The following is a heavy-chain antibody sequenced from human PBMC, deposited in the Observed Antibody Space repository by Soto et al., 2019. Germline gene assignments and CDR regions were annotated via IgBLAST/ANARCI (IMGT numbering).Heavy chain of an antibody. CDR2: IYHSGST. CDR1: GGSISSGGYS. J-gene: IGHJ4*02. D-gene: IGHD6-13*01. Sequence: PSETLSLTCAVSGGSISSGGYSWSWIRQPPGKGLEWIGYIYHSGSTYYNPSLKSRVTISVDRSKNQFSLKLSSVTAADTAVYYCATKPRLEAAEFDYWGQGTLVTVSS. CDR3: ATKPRLEAAEFDY. V-gene: IGHV4-30-2*01.